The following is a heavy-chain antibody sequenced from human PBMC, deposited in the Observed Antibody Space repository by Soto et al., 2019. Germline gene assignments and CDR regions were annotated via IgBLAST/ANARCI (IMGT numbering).Heavy chain of an antibody. CDR1: GFTVSSNY. V-gene: IGHV3-66*01. CDR2: IYSGGST. CDR3: ARNPGSDYMDV. J-gene: IGHJ6*03. Sequence: PGGSLRISCAASGFTVSSNYMSWVRQAPGKGLEWVSVIYSGGSTYYADSVKGRFTISRDNSKNTLYLQMNSLRAEDTAVYYCARNPGSDYMDVWGKGTTVTVSS.